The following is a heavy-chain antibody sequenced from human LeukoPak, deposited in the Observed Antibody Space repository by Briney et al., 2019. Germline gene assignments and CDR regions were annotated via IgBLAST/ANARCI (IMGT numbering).Heavy chain of an antibody. CDR3: ARDVYGGNSGDY. V-gene: IGHV1-46*01. CDR1: GYTFTSYY. D-gene: IGHD4-23*01. CDR2: INPSDGST. Sequence: ASVKVSCKASGYTFTSYYMHWVRQAPGQGLEWMGIINPSDGSTSYAQKFQGRVTMTRDTSTSTVYMELSSLRSEDTAVYYCARDVYGGNSGDYWGQGTLVTVSS. J-gene: IGHJ4*02.